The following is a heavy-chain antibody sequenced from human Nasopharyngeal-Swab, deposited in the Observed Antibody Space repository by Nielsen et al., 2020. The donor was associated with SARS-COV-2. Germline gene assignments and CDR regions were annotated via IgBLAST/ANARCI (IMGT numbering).Heavy chain of an antibody. Sequence: VRQAPGKGLEWVSSITSTGAYIYYGGSVKGLFTISRDNARKSLYLQMNSLRAEDTAVYYCARESGGWQPYFDSWGQGTLVTVSS. CDR2: ITSTGAYI. D-gene: IGHD6-19*01. J-gene: IGHJ4*02. V-gene: IGHV3-21*01. CDR3: ARESGGWQPYFDS.